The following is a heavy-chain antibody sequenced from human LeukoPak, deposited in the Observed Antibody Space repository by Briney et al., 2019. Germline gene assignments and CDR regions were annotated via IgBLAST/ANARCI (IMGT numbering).Heavy chain of an antibody. V-gene: IGHV5-51*01. Sequence: GESLKISCKGSGYTFSSYFVAWVRQMPGKGLEWMGIIYPGDSDTRYSPSFQGQVTISADQSISTDYLQWSSLKASDTAMYYCARRDYGGKHFDYWGQGTLVTVSS. J-gene: IGHJ4*02. CDR1: GYTFSSYF. D-gene: IGHD4-23*01. CDR3: ARRDYGGKHFDY. CDR2: IYPGDSDT.